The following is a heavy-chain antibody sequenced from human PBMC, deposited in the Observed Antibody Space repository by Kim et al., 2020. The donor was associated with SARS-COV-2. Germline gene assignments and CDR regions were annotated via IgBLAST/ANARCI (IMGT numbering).Heavy chain of an antibody. CDR1: GFTFSSYS. Sequence: GGSLRLSCAASGFTFSSYSMNWVRQAPGKGLEWVSSISSSSSYIYYADSVKGRFTISRDNAKNSLYLQMNSLRAEDTAVYYCARDMGVGATAIDYWGQGTLVTVSP. J-gene: IGHJ4*02. D-gene: IGHD1-26*01. CDR2: ISSSSSYI. V-gene: IGHV3-21*01. CDR3: ARDMGVGATAIDY.